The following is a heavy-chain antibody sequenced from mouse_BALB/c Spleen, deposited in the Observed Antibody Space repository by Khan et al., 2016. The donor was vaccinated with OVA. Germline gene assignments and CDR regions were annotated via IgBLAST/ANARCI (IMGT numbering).Heavy chain of an antibody. CDR3: TREKYYGRTCYAIDY. CDR2: ISPGSGST. CDR1: GYTFTSYW. D-gene: IGHD1-1*01. Sequence: DLVRPGASVKLSCKVSGYTFTSYWINWVKQRPGQGLEWIGRISPGSGSTYYNEMFKGKATLTVDPSSSTAYIQLSSLSYEDSAVFFCTREKYYGRTCYAIDYWGQETSVTVSS. J-gene: IGHJ4*01. V-gene: IGHV1S41*01.